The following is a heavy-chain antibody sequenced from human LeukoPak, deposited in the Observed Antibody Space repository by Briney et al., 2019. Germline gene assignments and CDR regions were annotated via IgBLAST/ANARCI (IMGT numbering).Heavy chain of an antibody. D-gene: IGHD2-15*01. CDR1: GYTFTSYY. J-gene: IGHJ4*02. CDR3: ARDSLYCSGGSCYWNQFDY. V-gene: IGHV1-46*01. Sequence: ASVKVSCKASGYTFTSYYMHWVRQAPGQGLEWMGIINPSGGSTSYAQKFQGRVTITADKSTSTAYMELSSLRSEDTAVYYCARDSLYCSGGSCYWNQFDYWGQGTLVTVSS. CDR2: INPSGGST.